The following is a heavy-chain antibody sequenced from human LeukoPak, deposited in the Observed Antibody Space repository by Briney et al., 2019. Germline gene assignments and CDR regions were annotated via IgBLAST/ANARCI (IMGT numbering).Heavy chain of an antibody. Sequence: ASVKVSCKASGYTFTSYYMHWVRQAPGQGLEWMGIINPSGGSTSYAQKFQGRVTMTRDTSTSTVYMELSSLRSEDTAVYYCAREESVVTWTGNFDYWGQGTLVIVSS. D-gene: IGHD3/OR15-3a*01. CDR2: INPSGGST. CDR3: AREESVVTWTGNFDY. J-gene: IGHJ4*02. V-gene: IGHV1-46*01. CDR1: GYTFTSYY.